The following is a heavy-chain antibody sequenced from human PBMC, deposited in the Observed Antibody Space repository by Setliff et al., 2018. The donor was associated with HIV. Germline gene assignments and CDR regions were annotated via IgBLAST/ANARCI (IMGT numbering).Heavy chain of an antibody. CDR1: GGTFTSHV. J-gene: IGHJ6*02. D-gene: IGHD6-6*01. V-gene: IGHV1-69*05. CDR2: IIPILDTV. Sequence: SVKVSCKSSGGTFTSHVFSWVRQAPGQGLQWMGGIIPILDTVNHAQKFQGRVTITTDESTSTAYMELSSLRSEDTAVYYCARFYSSSAYHYYGMDVWGQGTTVTVSS. CDR3: ARFYSSSAYHYYGMDV.